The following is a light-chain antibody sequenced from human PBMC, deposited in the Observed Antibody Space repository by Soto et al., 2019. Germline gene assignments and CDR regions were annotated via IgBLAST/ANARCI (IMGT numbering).Light chain of an antibody. CDR2: DAS. CDR1: QTISSW. CDR3: EQYNSYSPYT. J-gene: IGKJ4*01. Sequence: DIQMTQSPSTLSGSVGDRVTITCRASQTISSWLAWYQQKPGQVPKLLIYDASSLEGAVPSRFGGSGSGTEFTLTISSLQPDDFATYYCEQYNSYSPYTFGGGTKVDI. V-gene: IGKV1-5*01.